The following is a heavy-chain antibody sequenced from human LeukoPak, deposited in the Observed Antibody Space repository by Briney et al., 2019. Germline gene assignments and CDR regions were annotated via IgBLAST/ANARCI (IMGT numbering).Heavy chain of an antibody. Sequence: PGGSLRLSCAASGFTFSSYAMSWVRQAPGKGLEWVSAICGSGGSTYYADSVKGRFTISRDNSKNTLYLQMNSLRAEDTAVYYCAKDSGYYYDSSGYYYGDYWGQGTLVTVSS. CDR1: GFTFSSYA. V-gene: IGHV3-23*01. CDR2: ICGSGGST. D-gene: IGHD3-22*01. J-gene: IGHJ4*02. CDR3: AKDSGYYYDSSGYYYGDY.